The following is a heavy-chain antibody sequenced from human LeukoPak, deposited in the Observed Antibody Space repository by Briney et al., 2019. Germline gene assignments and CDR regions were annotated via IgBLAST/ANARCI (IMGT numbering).Heavy chain of an antibody. CDR2: INHSGST. Sequence: PSETLSLTCAVYGGSFSGYYWSWIRQPPGKGLEWIGEINHSGSTNYNPSLKSRVTISVDTSKNQFSLKLSSVTAADTAVYYCARRGYSSSSYYYWGQGTLVTVSS. J-gene: IGHJ4*02. D-gene: IGHD6-6*01. V-gene: IGHV4-34*01. CDR3: ARRGYSSSSYYY. CDR1: GGSFSGYY.